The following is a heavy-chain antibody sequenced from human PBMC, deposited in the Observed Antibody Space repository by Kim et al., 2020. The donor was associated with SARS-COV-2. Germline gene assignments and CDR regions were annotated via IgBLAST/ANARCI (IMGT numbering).Heavy chain of an antibody. J-gene: IGHJ6*02. CDR3: ARGGYCSSTSCRGSYYYYGMDV. Sequence: ASVKVSCKASGYTFTSYYMHWVRQAPGQGLEWMGIINPSGGSTSYAQKFQGRVTMTRDTSTSTVYMELSSLRSEDTAVYYCARGGYCSSTSCRGSYYYYGMDVWGQGTTVTVSS. D-gene: IGHD2-2*01. CDR1: GYTFTSYY. V-gene: IGHV1-46*01. CDR2: INPSGGST.